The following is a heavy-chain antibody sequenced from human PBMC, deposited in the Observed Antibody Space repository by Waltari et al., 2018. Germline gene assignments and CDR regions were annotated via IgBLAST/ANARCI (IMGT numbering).Heavy chain of an antibody. CDR1: GGTVSSYA. J-gene: IGHJ6*02. V-gene: IGHV1-69*12. D-gene: IGHD2-21*01. CDR2: VIPTFATA. Sequence: QVQLVQSGAEVKKPGNSVKVSCKASGGTVSSYAISWVRQAPGQGVEWMGGVIPTFATANDALKYQGRVKCTADESTSTASLELSSLCSEDTAVYYCARWAIVVTVIYYNGLDVWGQGPTFTFSS. CDR3: ARWAIVVTVIYYNGLDV.